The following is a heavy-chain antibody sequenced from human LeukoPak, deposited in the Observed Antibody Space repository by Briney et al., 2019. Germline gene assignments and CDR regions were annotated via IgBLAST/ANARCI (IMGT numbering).Heavy chain of an antibody. CDR1: GFTFSSYA. V-gene: IGHV3-23*01. CDR3: AKDRVSRYDAYDCGGS. Sequence: GGSLRLSCAASGFTFSSYAMNWVRQAPGSGPEWVSAISGSGDVTYYADSVKGRFTISRDNSKNTLFLHMNSLRAEDTAIYYCAKDRVSRYDAYDCGGSWGQGTLVTVSS. J-gene: IGHJ5*01. CDR2: ISGSGDVT. D-gene: IGHD5-12*01.